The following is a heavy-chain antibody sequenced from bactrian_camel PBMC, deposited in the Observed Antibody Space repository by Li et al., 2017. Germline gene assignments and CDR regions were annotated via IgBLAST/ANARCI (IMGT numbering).Heavy chain of an antibody. Sequence: HVQLVESGGGSVQAGGSLSLSCVASGLTNNRVCMGWFRQAPGKEREGVAVFVAESGGKRYGDSVQGRFSISRDDAKNTVYLQMNELKPEDTAMYYCAADNMGGVNTWRCLQAVLGARAGQGTQVTVS. D-gene: IGHD3*01. CDR1: GLTNNRVC. V-gene: IGHV3S1*01. CDR2: FVAESGGK. J-gene: IGHJ4*01.